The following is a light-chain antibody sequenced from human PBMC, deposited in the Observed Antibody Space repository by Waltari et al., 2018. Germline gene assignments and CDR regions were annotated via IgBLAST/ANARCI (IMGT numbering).Light chain of an antibody. CDR2: DVN. CDR3: SSYVGADTAV. V-gene: IGLV2-8*01. Sequence: QSALTQPPSASASPGRCITISCTGIARAIGPHDSVSWYQQHPGNAPKLLLYDVNRRPSGVPFRFSGSKSGNTASLTVSGLQTEDEADYYCSSYVGADTAVFGPGTKVTVL. CDR1: ARAIGPHDS. J-gene: IGLJ1*01.